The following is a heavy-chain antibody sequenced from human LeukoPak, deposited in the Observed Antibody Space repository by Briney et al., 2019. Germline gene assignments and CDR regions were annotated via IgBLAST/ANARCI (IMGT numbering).Heavy chain of an antibody. D-gene: IGHD3-10*01. CDR3: ARDRGSGSYYNNWFDP. CDR2: INPNSGGT. CDR1: GYTFTGYY. V-gene: IGHV1-2*02. J-gene: IGHJ5*02. Sequence: PRASVKVSCKASGYTFTGYYMHWVRQAPGQGLEWMGWINPNSGGTNYAQKFQGRVTMTRDTSISTAYMELSRLRSDDTAVYYCARDRGSGSYYNNWFDPWGQGTLVTVSS.